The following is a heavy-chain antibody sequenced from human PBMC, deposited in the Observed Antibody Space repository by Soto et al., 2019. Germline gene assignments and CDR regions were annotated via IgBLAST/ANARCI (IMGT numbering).Heavy chain of an antibody. CDR3: ASAWGGYFDY. J-gene: IGHJ4*02. D-gene: IGHD3-16*01. CDR1: GGSISSGGYY. Sequence: QVQLQESGPGLVKPSQTLSLTCTVSGGSISSGGYYWSWIRQHPGKGLEWIGYIYYSGSTYYNPSLKGRVTILVAPSKDQFSLKLSSVTASDPAVYYCASAWGGYFDYWGQGTLVTVSS. CDR2: IYYSGST. V-gene: IGHV4-31*03.